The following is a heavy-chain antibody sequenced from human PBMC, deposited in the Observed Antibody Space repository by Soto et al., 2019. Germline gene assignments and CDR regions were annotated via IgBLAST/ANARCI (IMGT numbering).Heavy chain of an antibody. CDR1: GFTSDDYA. CDR2: ISWTSGNI. V-gene: IGHV3-9*02. J-gene: IGHJ5*01. Sequence: EVQLVESGGGLLQPGRSLRLSCVASGFTSDDYAMYWVRQAPGKGLEWVSGISWTSGNIHYADAVRGRFTISRDNAKNSLHLQMTSLRVEDTALYYCATVAVARSYDNWIDSWGQGTLVIVSS. CDR3: ATVAVARSYDNWIDS. D-gene: IGHD6-19*01.